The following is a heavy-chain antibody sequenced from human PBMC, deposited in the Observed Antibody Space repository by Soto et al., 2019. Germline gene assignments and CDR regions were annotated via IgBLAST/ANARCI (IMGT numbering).Heavy chain of an antibody. J-gene: IGHJ4*02. CDR2: IYYSGST. CDR1: GGSISSSSYY. CDR3: AVVPAATFDY. D-gene: IGHD2-2*01. Sequence: NPSETLSLTCTVSGGSISSSSYYWGWIRQPPGKGLEWIGSIYYSGSTYYNPSLKSRVTISVDTSKNQFSLKLSSVTAADTAVYYCAVVPAATFDYWGQGTLVTVSS. V-gene: IGHV4-39*01.